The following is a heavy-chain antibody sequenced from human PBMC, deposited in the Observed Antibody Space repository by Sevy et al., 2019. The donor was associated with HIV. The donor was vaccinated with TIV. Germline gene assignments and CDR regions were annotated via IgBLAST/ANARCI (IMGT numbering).Heavy chain of an antibody. V-gene: IGHV4-59*01. CDR2: IYYTGST. CDR3: AGAPPFRSGDDSLNWFDP. D-gene: IGHD5-12*01. J-gene: IGHJ5*02. Sequence: SETLSLTCTVSGGSISTYYWSWIRQPPGKGLEYIGYIYYTGSTNYNPSLKSRVTISVDTSKNQFSLKFRSVTAVDTAVYYCAGAPPFRSGDDSLNWFDPWGQGTLVTVSS. CDR1: GGSISTYY.